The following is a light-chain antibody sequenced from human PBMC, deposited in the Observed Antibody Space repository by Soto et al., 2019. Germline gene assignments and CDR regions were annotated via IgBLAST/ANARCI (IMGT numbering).Light chain of an antibody. CDR3: CSYAGSGTSVV. J-gene: IGLJ2*01. CDR2: EGS. Sequence: QSALSQPASVSGSPGQSITIPCTGGSSDVGRYNLVSWYQQHPGQVPQLMIYEGSKRPSGVSSRFSGSKSGNTASLTISGLQAEDEGDYYCCSYAGSGTSVVFGGGTKLTVL. V-gene: IGLV2-23*01. CDR1: SSDVGRYNL.